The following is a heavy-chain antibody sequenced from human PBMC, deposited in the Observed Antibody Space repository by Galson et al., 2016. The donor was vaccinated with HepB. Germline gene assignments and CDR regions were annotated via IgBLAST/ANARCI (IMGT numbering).Heavy chain of an antibody. V-gene: IGHV4-61*09. CDR1: GASISRAGYY. Sequence: TLSLTCTVSGASISRAGYYWSWIRLPAGKGLEWIGNMYTSGSTNYNPSLESRVTISIDTSENQFSLKLSSVTAADTAIYYCARGGVVVPDGLYYTMDVCGEESTFTVSS. CDR3: ARGGVVVPDGLYYTMDV. CDR2: MYTSGST. J-gene: IGHJ6*04. D-gene: IGHD2-15*01.